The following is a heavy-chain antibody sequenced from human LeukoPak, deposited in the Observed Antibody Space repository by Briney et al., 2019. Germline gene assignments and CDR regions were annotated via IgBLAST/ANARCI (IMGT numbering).Heavy chain of an antibody. CDR1: GFTFSSYA. CDR2: ISGSGGST. D-gene: IGHD5-12*01. J-gene: IGHJ4*02. Sequence: GGPLRLSCAASGFTFSSYAMSWVRQAPGKGLEWVSAISGSGGSTYYADSVKGRFTISRDNSKNTLYLQMNSLRAEDTAVYYCARDLRSGYDLYYFDYWGQGTLVTVSP. V-gene: IGHV3-23*01. CDR3: ARDLRSGYDLYYFDY.